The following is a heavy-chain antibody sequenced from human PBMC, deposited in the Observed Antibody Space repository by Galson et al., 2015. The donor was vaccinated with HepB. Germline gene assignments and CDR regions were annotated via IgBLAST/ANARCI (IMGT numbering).Heavy chain of an antibody. CDR2: IIPIFGTA. J-gene: IGHJ4*02. CDR3: ARDRRDGYNFGLRYFDY. CDR1: GGTFSSYA. D-gene: IGHD5-24*01. Sequence: SVKVSCKASGGTFSSYAISWVRQAPGQGLEWMGGIIPIFGTANYAQKFQGRVTITADESTSTAYMELSSLRSEDTAVYYCARDRRDGYNFGLRYFDYWGQGTLVTVSS. V-gene: IGHV1-69*13.